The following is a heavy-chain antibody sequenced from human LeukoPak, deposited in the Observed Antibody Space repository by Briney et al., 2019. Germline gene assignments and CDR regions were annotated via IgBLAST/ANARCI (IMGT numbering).Heavy chain of an antibody. J-gene: IGHJ3*02. Sequence: SETLSLTCSVSGDSIDGNFYWSWIRQYPGRGLEWIGYAHSSGTTFYNPSLKSRTTILMDTSKDLFSLILTSATAADTAVYFCTRNVRGVAGPSEIWGQGTMVTVSS. CDR3: TRNVRGVAGPSEI. CDR1: GDSIDGNFY. D-gene: IGHD3-10*02. V-gene: IGHV4-31*03. CDR2: AHSSGTT.